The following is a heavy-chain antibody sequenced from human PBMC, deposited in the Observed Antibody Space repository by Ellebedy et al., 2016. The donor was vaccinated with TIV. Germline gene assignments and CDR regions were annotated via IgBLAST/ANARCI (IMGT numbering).Heavy chain of an antibody. CDR2: MNPSSGNT. V-gene: IGHV1-8*01. CDR3: ARGGPVRYFDY. J-gene: IGHJ4*02. D-gene: IGHD1-14*01. CDR1: GYTFTSYD. Sequence: ASVKVSCXASGYTFTSYDINWVRQATGQGLEWMGWMNPSSGNTGYAQKFQGRVTMTRNTSISTAYMELSRLRSDDTAVYYCARGGPVRYFDYWGQGTLVTVSS.